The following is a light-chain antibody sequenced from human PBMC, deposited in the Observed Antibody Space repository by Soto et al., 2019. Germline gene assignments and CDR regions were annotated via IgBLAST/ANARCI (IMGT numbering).Light chain of an antibody. Sequence: QSALTQPPSASGSPGQSVTISCTGTSSDVGGYNFVSWYQHHPGKAPKFMIYEVSKRPSGVPDRFSGSKSYSTASLTVSGLQAEDEADYYCSSYAGGNTWVFGGGTKLTVL. CDR1: SSDVGGYNF. CDR2: EVS. V-gene: IGLV2-8*01. J-gene: IGLJ3*02. CDR3: SSYAGGNTWV.